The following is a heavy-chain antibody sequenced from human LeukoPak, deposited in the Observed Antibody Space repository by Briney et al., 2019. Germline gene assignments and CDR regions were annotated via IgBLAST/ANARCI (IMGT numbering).Heavy chain of an antibody. CDR2: MNPNSGNT. J-gene: IGHJ4*02. V-gene: IGHV1-8*01. CDR3: ARDKRAAAGKGIDY. D-gene: IGHD6-13*01. Sequence: ASVEVSCKASGYTFTSYDINWVRQATGQGLEWMGWMNPNSGNTGYAQKFQGRVTMTRNTSISTAYMELSSLRSEDTAVYYCARDKRAAAGKGIDYWGQGTLVTVSS. CDR1: GYTFTSYD.